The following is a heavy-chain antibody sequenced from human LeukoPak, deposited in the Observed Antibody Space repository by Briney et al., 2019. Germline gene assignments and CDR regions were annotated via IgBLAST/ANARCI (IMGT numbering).Heavy chain of an antibody. Sequence: PGESLKISCRGSGYSFNSFWIGWVRQMPGKGLEWMGIIYPGDSDTRYSPSFQGQAAISADKSISTAYLQWSSLKASDSAMYYCARLRTYGDYALNYWGQGTLVTVSS. D-gene: IGHD4-17*01. CDR1: GYSFNSFW. CDR3: ARLRTYGDYALNY. J-gene: IGHJ4*02. V-gene: IGHV5-51*01. CDR2: IYPGDSDT.